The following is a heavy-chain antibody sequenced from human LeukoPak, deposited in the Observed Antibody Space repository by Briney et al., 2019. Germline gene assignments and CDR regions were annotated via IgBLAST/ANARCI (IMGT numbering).Heavy chain of an antibody. D-gene: IGHD1-26*01. CDR1: GFIFSGYG. Sequence: GSLRLSCAASGFIFSGYGMHWIRQPPGKGQEWIGYVYNTGSTTYNPSLKNRVTISVDMSKNQFSLELISVTAADTAVYYCAREIPSGTPNFDYWGQGTLVTVSS. CDR2: VYNTGST. CDR3: AREIPSGTPNFDY. J-gene: IGHJ4*02. V-gene: IGHV4-59*01.